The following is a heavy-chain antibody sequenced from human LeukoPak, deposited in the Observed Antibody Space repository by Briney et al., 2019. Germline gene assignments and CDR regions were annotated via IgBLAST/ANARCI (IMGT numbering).Heavy chain of an antibody. Sequence: SETLSLTCTVSGGSISSSNHYWGWIRQPPGKGLEWIGSMSYSGSTFYNPSLKSRITISVDTSKNQFSLRLSSVTAADTAVYYCARTLRYFDWLPAGETDYWGQGTLVTVSS. V-gene: IGHV4-39*01. CDR2: MSYSGST. J-gene: IGHJ4*02. CDR3: ARTLRYFDWLPAGETDY. CDR1: GGSISSSNHY. D-gene: IGHD3-9*01.